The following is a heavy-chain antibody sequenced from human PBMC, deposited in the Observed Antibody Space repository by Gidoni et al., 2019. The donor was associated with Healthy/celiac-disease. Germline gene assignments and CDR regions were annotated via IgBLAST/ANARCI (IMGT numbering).Heavy chain of an antibody. CDR3: AREGSYCGGDCYDY. Sequence: EVQLVESGGGLVQPGGSLRLSCAASGFTFSSYWMSWVRQAPGKGLEWVANIKQDGSEKYYVDSLKGRFTISRDNAKNSLYLQMNSLRAEDTAVYYCAREGSYCGGDCYDYWGQGTLVTVSS. CDR1: GFTFSSYW. CDR2: IKQDGSEK. J-gene: IGHJ4*02. V-gene: IGHV3-7*01. D-gene: IGHD2-21*01.